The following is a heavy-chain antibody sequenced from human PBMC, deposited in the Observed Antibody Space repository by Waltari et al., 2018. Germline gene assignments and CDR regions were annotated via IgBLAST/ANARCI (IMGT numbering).Heavy chain of an antibody. J-gene: IGHJ4*02. CDR2: INHNGST. D-gene: IGHD3-10*01. CDR3: ARSKFQEDGSGTSGYFDY. Sequence: QVQLQQWGAGLLKPSETLSLTCAVYGGSFSGYYWSWIRQPPGKGLEWIGEINHNGSTNYNPSLKSRVTISVDTSKNQFSLKLSSVTAADTAVYYCARSKFQEDGSGTSGYFDYWGQGTLVTVSS. CDR1: GGSFSGYY. V-gene: IGHV4-34*01.